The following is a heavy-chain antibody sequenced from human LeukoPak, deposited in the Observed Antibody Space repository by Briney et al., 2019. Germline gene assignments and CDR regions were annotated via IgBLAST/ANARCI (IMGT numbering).Heavy chain of an antibody. V-gene: IGHV3-23*01. Sequence: GGSLRLSCAASGFTFSSYAMSWVRQAPGKGLEWVSAISGSGGSTYYADSVKGRFTISRDNSKNTLYLQMNSLRAEDTAVYYCAKDGGSSWYGSYFDYWGQGTLVTVSS. CDR2: ISGSGGST. J-gene: IGHJ4*02. CDR1: GFTFSSYA. D-gene: IGHD6-13*01. CDR3: AKDGGSSWYGSYFDY.